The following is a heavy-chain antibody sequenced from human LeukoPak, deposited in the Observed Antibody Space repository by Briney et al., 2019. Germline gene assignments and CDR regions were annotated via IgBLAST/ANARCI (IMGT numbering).Heavy chain of an antibody. CDR2: ISSSGSTI. CDR3: ARGHCGGDCYPFDY. V-gene: IGHV3-48*03. CDR1: GFTFSIYE. D-gene: IGHD2-21*02. J-gene: IGHJ4*02. Sequence: PGGSLRLSCAASGFTFSIYEMNWVRQAPGKGLEWVSYISSSGSTIYYADSVKGRFTISRDNAKNSLYLQMNSLRAEDTAVYYCARGHCGGDCYPFDYWGQGTLVTVSS.